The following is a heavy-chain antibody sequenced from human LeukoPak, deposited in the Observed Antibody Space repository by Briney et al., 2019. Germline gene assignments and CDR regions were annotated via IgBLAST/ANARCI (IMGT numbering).Heavy chain of an antibody. D-gene: IGHD3-22*01. V-gene: IGHV4-4*07. CDR3: ARDRGHYDSSGYLFDY. CDR2: LYTGGST. CDR1: GGSISSYY. Sequence: SSETLSLTCTVSGGSISSYYWSWIRQPAGKGLEWIGRLYTGGSTNYNPSLKSRVTMSIDTSKNQFSLKLSSVTAADTAVYYCARDRGHYDSSGYLFDYWGQGTLVTVSS. J-gene: IGHJ4*02.